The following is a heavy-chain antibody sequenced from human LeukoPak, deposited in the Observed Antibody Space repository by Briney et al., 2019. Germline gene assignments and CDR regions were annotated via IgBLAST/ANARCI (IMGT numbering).Heavy chain of an antibody. CDR1: GFTFSSYG. D-gene: IGHD6-6*01. CDR2: ISGSGGST. V-gene: IGHV3-23*01. CDR3: AKGDDWQLAEVALDY. J-gene: IGHJ4*02. Sequence: GGSLRLSCAASGFTFSSYGMSWVRQAPGKGLEWVSAISGSGGSTYYADSVKGRFTISRDNSKNTLYLQMNSLRAEDTAVYYCAKGDDWQLAEVALDYWGQGTLVTVSS.